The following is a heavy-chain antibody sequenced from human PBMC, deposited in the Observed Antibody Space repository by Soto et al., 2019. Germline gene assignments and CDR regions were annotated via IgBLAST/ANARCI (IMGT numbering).Heavy chain of an antibody. CDR2: INPSGGST. J-gene: IGHJ6*02. D-gene: IGHD4-17*01. CDR3: AGVPYGDYGYYYYGMDV. CDR1: GYTFTSYY. Sequence: ASVKVSCKASGYTFTSYYMHWVRQAPGQGLEWMGIINPSGGSTSYAQKFQGRVTMTRDTSTSTVYMELSSLRSEDTAVYYCAGVPYGDYGYYYYGMDVWGQGTTVTVSS. V-gene: IGHV1-46*01.